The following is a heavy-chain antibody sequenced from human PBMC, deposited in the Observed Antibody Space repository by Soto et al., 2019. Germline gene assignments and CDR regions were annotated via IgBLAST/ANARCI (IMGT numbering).Heavy chain of an antibody. CDR3: ARVVSDYDSSCYYPDTFDI. CDR1: GGSIGSGGYS. D-gene: IGHD3-22*01. Sequence: QLKLQESGAGLVKPSDTLSLTCAVSGGSIGSGGYSWSWIRQPPGKGLEWIGYIYHSGTTYYNPSLKSRVTISIVRSKNQYSLKLSSVTAADTAVYYCARVVSDYDSSCYYPDTFDIWGQGTMVTVSS. J-gene: IGHJ3*02. V-gene: IGHV4-30-2*01. CDR2: IYHSGTT.